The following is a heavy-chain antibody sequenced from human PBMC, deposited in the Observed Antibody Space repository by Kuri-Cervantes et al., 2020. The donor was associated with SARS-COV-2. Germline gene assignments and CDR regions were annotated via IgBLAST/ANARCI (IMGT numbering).Heavy chain of an antibody. CDR2: ISSSSYI. CDR3: ARETGSLAFDI. D-gene: IGHD3-10*01. V-gene: IGHV3-21*01. CDR1: GFTFSSYS. Sequence: GESLKISCAASGFTFSSYSMNWVRQAPGKGLEWVSSISSSSYIYYADSVKGRFTISRDNSKNTLYLQMNSLRAEDTAVYYCARETGSLAFDIWGQGTMVTVSS. J-gene: IGHJ3*02.